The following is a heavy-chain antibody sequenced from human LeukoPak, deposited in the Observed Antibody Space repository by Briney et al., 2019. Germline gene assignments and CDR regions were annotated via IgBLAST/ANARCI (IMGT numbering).Heavy chain of an antibody. Sequence: PSETLSLTCTVSDGSISSYYWSWIRQPPGKGLEWIGYIYYSGSTNYNPSLKSRVTISVDTSKNQFSLKLSSVTAADTAVYYCAQRGTIFGGLFGFDPWGQGTLVTVSS. D-gene: IGHD3-3*01. CDR2: IYYSGST. CDR3: AQRGTIFGGLFGFDP. V-gene: IGHV4-59*01. CDR1: DGSISSYY. J-gene: IGHJ5*02.